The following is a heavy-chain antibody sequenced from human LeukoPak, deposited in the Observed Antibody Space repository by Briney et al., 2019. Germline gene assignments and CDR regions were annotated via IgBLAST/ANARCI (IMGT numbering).Heavy chain of an antibody. J-gene: IGHJ4*02. V-gene: IGHV3-66*01. CDR2: LYSGGST. Sequence: GGSLRLSCAASGFTFSSYAMSWVRQAPGKGLEWVSLLYSGGSTHYADSVKGRFTISRDKSKNMLSLQMNSLRAEDTAVYYCARGKSGIYTRPFDYWGQGTLVTVSS. CDR3: ARGKSGIYTRPFDY. D-gene: IGHD1-26*01. CDR1: GFTFSSYA.